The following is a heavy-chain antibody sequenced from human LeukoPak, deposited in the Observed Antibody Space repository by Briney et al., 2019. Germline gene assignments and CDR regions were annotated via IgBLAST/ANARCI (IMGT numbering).Heavy chain of an antibody. CDR2: VYYSESA. J-gene: IGHJ6*02. V-gene: IGHV4-39*01. Sequence: SETLSLTCTVSGGSIRSSGYYWGWFRQSPGKGLEWIGTVYYSESAYYNPSLKSRVSISVDTSMYHFSLKLSSVTAADTAVYYCARHLDGDRYYYYYGMDVWGQGTMVTVSS. CDR3: ARHLDGDRYYYYYGMDV. CDR1: GGSIRSSGYY. D-gene: IGHD4-17*01.